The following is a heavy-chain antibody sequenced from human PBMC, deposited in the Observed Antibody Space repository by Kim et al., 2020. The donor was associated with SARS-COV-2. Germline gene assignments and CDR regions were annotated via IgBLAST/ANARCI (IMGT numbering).Heavy chain of an antibody. CDR3: ATLLWFGELPYYYGMDV. CDR2: FDPEDGET. D-gene: IGHD3-10*01. J-gene: IGHJ6*02. V-gene: IGHV1-24*01. Sequence: ASVKVSCKVSGYTLTELSMHWVRQAPGKGLEWMGGFDPEDGETIYAQKFQGRVTMTEDTSTDTAYMELSSLRSEDTAVYYCATLLWFGELPYYYGMDVWGQGTTVTVSS. CDR1: GYTLTELS.